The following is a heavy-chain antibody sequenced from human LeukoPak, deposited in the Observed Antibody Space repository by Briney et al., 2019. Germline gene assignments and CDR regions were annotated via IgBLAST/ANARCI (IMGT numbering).Heavy chain of an antibody. D-gene: IGHD1-26*01. V-gene: IGHV3-15*01. J-gene: IGHJ4*02. CDR3: QGGRF. CDR2: IKSKTDGGTT. Sequence: GGSLRLSCSASGFTFTNAWMSWVRQAPGKGLEWVGRIKSKTDGGTTDYAAPVKGRFSISRDDSKNTLYLQVNSLKSEDTAVYYCQGGRFWGQGTLVTVSS. CDR1: GFTFTNAW.